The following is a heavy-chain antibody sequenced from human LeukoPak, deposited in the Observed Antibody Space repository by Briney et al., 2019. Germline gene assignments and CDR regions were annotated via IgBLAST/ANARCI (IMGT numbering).Heavy chain of an antibody. CDR3: ARGLIVHLGHPYYFDY. V-gene: IGHV3-48*03. CDR2: ITSSGSTI. J-gene: IGHJ4*02. D-gene: IGHD6-6*01. CDR1: GFTFSSYE. Sequence: GGSLRLSCAASGFTFSSYEMNWVRQAPGKGLEWVSYITSSGSTIYYADSVKGRFTISRDNAKNSLYLQMNSLRAEDTAVYYCARGLIVHLGHPYYFDYWGQGTLVTVSS.